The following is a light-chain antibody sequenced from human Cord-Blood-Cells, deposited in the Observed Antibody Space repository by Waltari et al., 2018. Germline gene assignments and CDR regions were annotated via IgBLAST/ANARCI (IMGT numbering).Light chain of an antibody. CDR1: QSVSSN. V-gene: IGKV3-15*01. CDR2: GAS. CDR3: QQYNNWLT. J-gene: IGKJ4*01. Sequence: EIVMTRSPATLSVSPGERATLSCTASQSVSSNLAWYQQKPGQAPRLLIYGASTRATGIPARFSGSGSGTEFTLTISSLQSEDFAVYYCQQYNNWLTFGGGTKVEIK.